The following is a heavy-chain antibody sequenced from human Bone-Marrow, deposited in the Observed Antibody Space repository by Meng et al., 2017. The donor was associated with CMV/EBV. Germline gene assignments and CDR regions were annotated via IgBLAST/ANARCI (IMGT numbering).Heavy chain of an antibody. Sequence: GGSLRLSCAASGFTVSSNYMSWVRQAPGKGLEWVAVISYDGSNKYYADSVKGRFTISRDNSKNTLYLQMNSLRAEDTAVYYCARVLGGATATGYWGQGTLVTVSS. CDR1: GFTVSSNY. CDR3: ARVLGGATATGY. J-gene: IGHJ4*02. CDR2: ISYDGSNK. D-gene: IGHD1-26*01. V-gene: IGHV3-30-3*01.